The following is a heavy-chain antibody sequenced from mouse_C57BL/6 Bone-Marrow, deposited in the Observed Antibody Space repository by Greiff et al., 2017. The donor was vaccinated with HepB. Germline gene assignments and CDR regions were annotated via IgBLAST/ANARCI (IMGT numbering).Heavy chain of an antibody. CDR2: INPNNGGT. Sequence: VQLQQSGPELVKPGASVKISCKASGYTFTDYYMNWVKQSHGKSLEWIGDINPNNGGTIYNQKFKGKATLTVDKSSSTAYMELRSLTSEDTAVYYCARDYYGSREAWFAYWGQGTLVTVSA. J-gene: IGHJ3*01. V-gene: IGHV1-26*01. D-gene: IGHD1-1*01. CDR3: ARDYYGSREAWFAY. CDR1: GYTFTDYY.